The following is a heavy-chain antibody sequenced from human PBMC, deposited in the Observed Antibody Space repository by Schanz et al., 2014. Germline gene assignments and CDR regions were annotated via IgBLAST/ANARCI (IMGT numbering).Heavy chain of an antibody. V-gene: IGHV4-59*07. CDR2: IHYSGNS. CDR1: GGSISRHY. CDR3: ARRSVSPSGNSYGYVVAWFDP. Sequence: VQLQQSGPGLVKPSDTLSLTCTVSGGSISRHYWSWIRQPPGKGLEWIGYIHYSGNSNYNPSLKSRVTISLDTSKSQFSLKLRSVTAADTAVYYCARRSVSPSGNSYGYVVAWFDPWGLGTLVTVSS. J-gene: IGHJ5*02. D-gene: IGHD5-18*01.